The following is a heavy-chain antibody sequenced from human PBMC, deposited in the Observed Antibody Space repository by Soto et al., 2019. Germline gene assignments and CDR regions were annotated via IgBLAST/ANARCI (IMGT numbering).Heavy chain of an antibody. CDR2: INSDGSST. Sequence: PGGSLSLSCSAAGFTFSSYFMRWVRQAPGKGLVWVSRINSDGSSTTYADSVKGRFTISRDNAKNTLYLQMNSLRAEDTAVYYRARDRTAASADYWGQGALVTVSS. V-gene: IGHV3-74*01. D-gene: IGHD2-2*01. CDR1: GFTFSSYF. J-gene: IGHJ4*02. CDR3: ARDRTAASADY.